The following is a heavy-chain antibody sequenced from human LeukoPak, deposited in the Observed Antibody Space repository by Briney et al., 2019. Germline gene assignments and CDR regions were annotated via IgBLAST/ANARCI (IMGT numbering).Heavy chain of an antibody. CDR2: IYPSDSET. J-gene: IGHJ4*02. CDR3: ARSVGATPLDY. CDR1: GYRFSDYW. Sequence: GKSLKISCQGSGYRFSDYWIAWVRQMPGKGLEWMGIIYPSDSETTYSPSFQGQVTISADKSISTAYLQWSSLTASDTAMYYCARSVGATPLDYWGQGTPVTVSS. V-gene: IGHV5-51*01. D-gene: IGHD1-26*01.